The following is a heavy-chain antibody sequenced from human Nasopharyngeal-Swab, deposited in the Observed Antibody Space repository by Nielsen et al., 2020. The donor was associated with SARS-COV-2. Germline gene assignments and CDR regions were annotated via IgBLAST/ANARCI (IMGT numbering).Heavy chain of an antibody. V-gene: IGHV4-39*07. CDR3: ARDPRVYYYDRSTSWYFDL. CDR2: IYYSGST. CDR1: GGSISSSSYY. J-gene: IGHJ2*01. D-gene: IGHD3-22*01. Sequence: SETLSLTCTVSGGSISSSSYYWGWIRQPPGKGLEWIGSIYYSGSTYYNPSLKSRVTISVDTSKNQFSLKLSSVTAADTAVYYCARDPRVYYYDRSTSWYFDLWGRGTLVTVSS.